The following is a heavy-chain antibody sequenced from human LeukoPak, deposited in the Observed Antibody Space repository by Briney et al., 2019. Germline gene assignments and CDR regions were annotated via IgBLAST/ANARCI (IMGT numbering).Heavy chain of an antibody. V-gene: IGHV4-39*01. CDR3: ARRADSSGAFDI. Sequence: SETLSLTCTVSGGSISSSSYYWGWIRQPPGKGLEWIGSIYYSGSTYYNPSLKSRVTISVDTSKNQFSLKLSSVTAADTAVYYCARRADSSGAFDIRGQGTMVTVSS. D-gene: IGHD6-25*01. J-gene: IGHJ3*02. CDR2: IYYSGST. CDR1: GGSISSSSYY.